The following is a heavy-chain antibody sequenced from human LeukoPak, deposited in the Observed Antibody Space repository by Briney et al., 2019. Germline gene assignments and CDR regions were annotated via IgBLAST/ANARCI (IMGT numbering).Heavy chain of an antibody. CDR1: GFTFSGYY. CDR3: ARDLRTFGDRDRD. Sequence: GGSLRLSCAASGFTFSGYYMSWIRQAPGKGLEWVSYISSSGSTIYYADSVKGRFTISRDNAKNSLYLQMSSLRAEDTAVYYCARDLRTFGDRDRDWGQGTLVTVSS. V-gene: IGHV3-11*04. J-gene: IGHJ4*02. D-gene: IGHD4-17*01. CDR2: ISSSGSTI.